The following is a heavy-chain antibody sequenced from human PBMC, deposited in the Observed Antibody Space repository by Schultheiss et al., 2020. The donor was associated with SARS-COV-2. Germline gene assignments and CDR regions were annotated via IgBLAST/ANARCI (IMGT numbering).Heavy chain of an antibody. Sequence: GESLKIYCKASGYNLTSYGISWVRQAPGQGLEWMGWVSDYNDKKHYAQKFQDRVTMTTDTSTSTAYMELRSLRSDDTAVYYCARDGSGYYYRKNWFDSWGQGTLVTVSS. CDR1: GYNLTSYG. V-gene: IGHV1-18*01. CDR3: ARDGSGYYYRKNWFDS. J-gene: IGHJ5*01. CDR2: VSDYNDKK. D-gene: IGHD3-22*01.